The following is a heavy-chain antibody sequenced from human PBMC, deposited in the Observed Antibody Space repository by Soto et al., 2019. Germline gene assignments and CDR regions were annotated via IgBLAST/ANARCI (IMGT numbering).Heavy chain of an antibody. J-gene: IGHJ4*02. D-gene: IGHD6-13*01. CDR3: ARSPRSSPYFDY. CDR2: IYPGDYET. Sequence: GESLKISCQCSGCTFSNLWNAWVRQLPGKGLEWMGIIYPGDYETRYSPSFHGKVTIPADRSIGTAYLQWSSLEASDSAFYFCARSPRSSPYFDYWGQGALVTVSS. V-gene: IGHV5-51*01. CDR1: GCTFSNLW.